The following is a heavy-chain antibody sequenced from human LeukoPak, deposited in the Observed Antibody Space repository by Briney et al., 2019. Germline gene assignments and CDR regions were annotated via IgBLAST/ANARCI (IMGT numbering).Heavy chain of an antibody. Sequence: GGSLRLSCAASGFSFKDYYMSWIRQAPGKGLEWISYISSSSNYRHYADSVRGRFTISRDNAKNTLYLQMNSLRPEDTAVYYCARDGLLGATNPFDYWGQGTLVTVSS. CDR1: GFSFKDYY. D-gene: IGHD1-26*01. CDR3: ARDGLLGATNPFDY. V-gene: IGHV3-11*06. CDR2: ISSSSNYR. J-gene: IGHJ4*02.